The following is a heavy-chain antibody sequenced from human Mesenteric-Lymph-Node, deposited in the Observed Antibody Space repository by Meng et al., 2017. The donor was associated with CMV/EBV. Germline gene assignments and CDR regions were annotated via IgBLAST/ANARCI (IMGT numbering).Heavy chain of an antibody. CDR1: GFTFTSYA. D-gene: IGHD2/OR15-2a*01. J-gene: IGHJ4*02. V-gene: IGHV3-23*01. CDR2: ISDTGGGT. CDR3: AKDAVPDTFLYYFDD. Sequence: GESLKISCTASGFTFTSYAMSWVRQAPGKGLEWVSGISDTGGGTYYADSVKGRFTISRDNFKNTVYLQMNSLRAEDTAVYYCAKDAVPDTFLYYFDDWGQGTLVTVSS.